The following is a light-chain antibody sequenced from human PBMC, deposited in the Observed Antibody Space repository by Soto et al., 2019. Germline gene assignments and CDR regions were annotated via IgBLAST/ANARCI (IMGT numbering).Light chain of an antibody. J-gene: IGKJ3*01. CDR2: AAS. CDR3: QKYNNDPFT. Sequence: DIPMTQSPLSLSASVGDRVTITCRASQGITNYLAWYQHQPGKVPRLLIYAASTLQSGVPSRFSGSGSGTDFTLTISSLQPEDVAIYYCQKYNNDPFTFGPGTKVDIK. CDR1: QGITNY. V-gene: IGKV1-27*01.